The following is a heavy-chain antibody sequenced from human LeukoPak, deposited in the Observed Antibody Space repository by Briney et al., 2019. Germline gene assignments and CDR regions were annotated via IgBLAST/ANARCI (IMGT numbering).Heavy chain of an antibody. CDR1: GFTFSSYA. CDR2: ISGSGGST. V-gene: IGHV3-23*01. J-gene: IGHJ4*02. CDR3: ARDATSYGEIYYFDY. D-gene: IGHD4-17*01. Sequence: GGSLRLSCAASGFTFSSYAMSWVRQAPGKGLEWVSAISGSGGSTYYADSVKGRFTISGDNSKNTLYLQMNSLRAEDTAVYYCARDATSYGEIYYFDYWGQGTLVTVSS.